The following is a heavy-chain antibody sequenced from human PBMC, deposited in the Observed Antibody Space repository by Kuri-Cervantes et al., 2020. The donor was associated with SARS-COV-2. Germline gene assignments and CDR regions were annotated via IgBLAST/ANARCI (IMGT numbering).Heavy chain of an antibody. CDR2: IYQSGST. Sequence: SETLSLTCAVYGGSFSGYYWGWIRQPPGKGLEWIGSIYQSGSTYYNPSLKSRITISVDTSENQFSLKLSSVTAADTAVYYCARALLPGNIVVVPAATREPYYYYGMDVWGQGTTVTVSS. V-gene: IGHV4-38-2*01. CDR3: ARALLPGNIVVVPAATREPYYYYGMDV. J-gene: IGHJ6*02. CDR1: GGSFSGYY. D-gene: IGHD2-2*01.